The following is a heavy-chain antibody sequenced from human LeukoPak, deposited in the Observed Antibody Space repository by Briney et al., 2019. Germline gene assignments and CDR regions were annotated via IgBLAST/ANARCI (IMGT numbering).Heavy chain of an antibody. V-gene: IGHV4-59*08. CDR1: GGLISNYH. D-gene: IGHD3-10*01. J-gene: IGHJ4*02. CDR2: IYYSGST. CDR3: ARRAYCSGSFNRYHFYY. Sequence: SETLSLTCTVSGGLISNYHWSWLRQPPGKGLEWIGYIYYSGSTNYNPSLKSLVTISVDTSSNQFSLKLNSVTAADTAVYYWARRAYCSGSFNRYHFYYWGQGTLVAVSS.